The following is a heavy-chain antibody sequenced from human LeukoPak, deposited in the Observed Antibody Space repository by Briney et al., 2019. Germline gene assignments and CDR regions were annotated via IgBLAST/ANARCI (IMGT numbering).Heavy chain of an antibody. CDR1: GGSISSSSYY. D-gene: IGHD3-3*01. J-gene: IGHJ4*02. CDR2: INHSGST. Sequence: PSETLSLTCTVSGGSISSSSYYWGWIRQPPGKGLEWIGEINHSGSTNYNPSLKSRVTISVDTSKNQFSLKLSSVTAADTAVYYCARGRTVLRFLEWGSRGQGTLVTVSS. V-gene: IGHV4-39*07. CDR3: ARGRTVLRFLEWGS.